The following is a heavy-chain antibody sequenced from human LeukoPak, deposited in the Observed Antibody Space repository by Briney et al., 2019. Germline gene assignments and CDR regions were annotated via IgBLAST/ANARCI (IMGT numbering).Heavy chain of an antibody. CDR3: ARHKLFGGNSFDH. CDR2: IYYSGST. Sequence: SETLSLTCTVSGGSISSSSYYWGWIRQPPGKGLEWIGSIYYSGSTYYNPSLKIRVTISVDTSKNQFSLKLSSVTAAHTAVYYCARHKLFGGNSFDHWGQGTLVTVSS. D-gene: IGHD4-23*01. CDR1: GGSISSSSYY. J-gene: IGHJ4*02. V-gene: IGHV4-39*01.